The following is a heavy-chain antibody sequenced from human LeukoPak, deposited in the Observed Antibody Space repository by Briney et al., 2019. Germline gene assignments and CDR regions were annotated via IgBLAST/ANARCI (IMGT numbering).Heavy chain of an antibody. CDR2: INHSGST. Sequence: SETLSLTSAVYGGSFRGYYWSWIRHPPGKGLEWSGEINHSGSTNYNPSLKSRGTISVDTSTNQFSLKLSSGTAADTAVDYCARGRGSYYYDSSGYFRFDPWGQGTLVTVSS. J-gene: IGHJ5*02. V-gene: IGHV4-34*01. CDR1: GGSFRGYY. CDR3: ARGRGSYYYDSSGYFRFDP. D-gene: IGHD3-22*01.